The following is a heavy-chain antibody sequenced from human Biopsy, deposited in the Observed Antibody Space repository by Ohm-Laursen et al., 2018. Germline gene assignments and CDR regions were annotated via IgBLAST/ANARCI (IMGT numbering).Heavy chain of an antibody. CDR3: ARGDYFDSNGYFWFDP. CDR1: GGPISSGGSY. J-gene: IGHJ5*02. V-gene: IGHV4-31*01. Sequence: TLSLTCTVSGGPISSGGSYWSWIRQRPGKGLEWIGYIFNSANTYYNPSLKNLITISGDTPKNQFSLKLNSVTAADTAVYYCARGDYFDSNGYFWFDPWGQGTLVTVSS. CDR2: IFNSANT. D-gene: IGHD3-22*01.